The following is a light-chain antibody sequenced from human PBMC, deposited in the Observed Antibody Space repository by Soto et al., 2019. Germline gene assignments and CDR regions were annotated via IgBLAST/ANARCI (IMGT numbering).Light chain of an antibody. CDR1: QSIGSR. CDR2: EAS. V-gene: IGKV1-5*03. Sequence: DIQMTQSPSTLSASVGDRVTVTCRASQSIGSRLAWYQQKPGKAPKLLIYEASILESEVPSRFSGSGSGTQFTLTISSLQPDDVASYYCQHYNSYSGTFGQGTKVEIK. CDR3: QHYNSYSGT. J-gene: IGKJ1*01.